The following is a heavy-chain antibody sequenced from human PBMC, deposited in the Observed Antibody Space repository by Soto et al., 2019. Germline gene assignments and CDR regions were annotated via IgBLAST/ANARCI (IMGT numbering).Heavy chain of an antibody. CDR3: ARRMYYYDSSGYYQYYCGMDV. D-gene: IGHD3-22*01. J-gene: IGHJ6*02. CDR2: INHSGST. V-gene: IGHV4-34*01. Sequence: SETLSLTCAVYGGSFSGYYWSWIRQPPGKGLEWIGEINHSGSTNYNPSLKSRVTMSVDTSKNQFSLKLSSVTAADTAVYYCARRMYYYDSSGYYQYYCGMDVWGQGTTVTVSS. CDR1: GGSFSGYY.